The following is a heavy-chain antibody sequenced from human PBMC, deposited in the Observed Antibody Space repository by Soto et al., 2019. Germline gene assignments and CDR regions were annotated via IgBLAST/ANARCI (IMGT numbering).Heavy chain of an antibody. CDR2: IWYDGSNK. Sequence: PGGSLRLSCAASGFTFSSYGMHWVRQAPGKGLEWVAVIWYDGSNKYYADSVKGRFTISRDNSKNTLYLQMNSLRAEDTAVYYCAVLDTSSQSYYYYGMDVWGQGTTVTVSS. V-gene: IGHV3-33*01. CDR3: AVLDTSSQSYYYYGMDV. D-gene: IGHD5-18*01. CDR1: GFTFSSYG. J-gene: IGHJ6*02.